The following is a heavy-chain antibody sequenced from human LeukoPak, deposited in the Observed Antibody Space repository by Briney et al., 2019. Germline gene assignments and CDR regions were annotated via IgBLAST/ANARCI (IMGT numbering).Heavy chain of an antibody. CDR3: ARDSGSQYGMDV. V-gene: IGHV3-48*03. D-gene: IGHD3-10*01. CDR2: ISPSGSTT. CDR1: GFIFSSYE. Sequence: GGSLGLSCAVSGFIFSSYEMDWVRQAPGKGLEWVSYISPSGSTTYYADSVEGRFTISRDNAKNSLYLQMNSLRAEDSAVYYCARDSGSQYGMDVWGQGTTVTVSS. J-gene: IGHJ6*02.